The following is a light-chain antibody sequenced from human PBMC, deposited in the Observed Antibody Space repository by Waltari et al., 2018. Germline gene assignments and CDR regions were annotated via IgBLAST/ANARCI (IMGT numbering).Light chain of an antibody. CDR3: CSYAGSYAWV. V-gene: IGLV2-11*01. CDR1: SSDVGGYNY. CDR2: DVS. J-gene: IGLJ3*02. Sequence: QSALTQPRSVSGSPGQSVTISCTGTSSDVGGYNYVSWYQQHSGKAPKLMIYDVSKRPSVVPDRFSGSKSGKSASLTTSGLQAEDEADYYCCSYAGSYAWVFGGGTKLNVL.